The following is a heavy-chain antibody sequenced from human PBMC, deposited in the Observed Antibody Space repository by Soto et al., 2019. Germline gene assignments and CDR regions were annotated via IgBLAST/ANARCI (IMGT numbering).Heavy chain of an antibody. V-gene: IGHV1-69*01. CDR3: ATPSGALRYFDWSVAYFDY. J-gene: IGHJ4*02. D-gene: IGHD3-9*01. Sequence: QVQLVQSGAEVKKPGSSVKVSCKASGGTFSSYAISWVRQAPGQGLEWMGGIIPIFGTANYAQKFQGRVTITADESTSTAYMELSSLRSDDTAVYYCATPSGALRYFDWSVAYFDYWGQGTLVTVSS. CDR2: IIPIFGTA. CDR1: GGTFSSYA.